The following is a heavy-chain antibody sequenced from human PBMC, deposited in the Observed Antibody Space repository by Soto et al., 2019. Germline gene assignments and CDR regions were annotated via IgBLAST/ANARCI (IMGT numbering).Heavy chain of an antibody. CDR3: VRDSQGDY. Sequence: EVQLVESGGGLVQPGGSLTICCAASGFSSKRYWMHWVRQAPGKGLVWVSRMDGDVSTDGSSTNYADSVKGRFTIARDNGKNPLYLQMNSKRAEDTAVYYCVRDSQGDYWGQGTLVTVSS. V-gene: IGHV3-74*01. CDR1: GFSSKRYW. CDR2: VSTDGSST. J-gene: IGHJ4*02.